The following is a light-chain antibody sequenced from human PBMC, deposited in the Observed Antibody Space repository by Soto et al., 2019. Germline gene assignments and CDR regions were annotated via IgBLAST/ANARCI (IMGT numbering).Light chain of an antibody. Sequence: ELVLTQSPGTLSLSPGETATLSCRASQSLTSSYLAWYQQRPGQAPSLLIYGASSRATGIPDRFSGSGSGTDFTLTISSLEPEDFAVYYCQQYSSSRTFGQGTKVDIK. J-gene: IGKJ1*01. CDR2: GAS. V-gene: IGKV3-20*01. CDR1: QSLTSSY. CDR3: QQYSSSRT.